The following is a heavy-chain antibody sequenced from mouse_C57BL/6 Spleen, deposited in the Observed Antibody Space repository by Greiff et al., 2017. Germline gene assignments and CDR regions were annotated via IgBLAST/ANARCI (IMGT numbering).Heavy chain of an antibody. CDR1: GYTFTSYC. D-gene: IGHD2-2*01. J-gene: IGHJ4*01. Sequence: QVQLKQPGAELVMPGASVKLSCKASGYTFTSYCMHWVKQRPGQGLEWIGEIDPSDSYTNYNQKFKGKSTLTVDKSSSTAYMQLSSLTSEDSAVYYCARHYGYDGYAMDYWGQGTSVTVSS. CDR3: ARHYGYDGYAMDY. V-gene: IGHV1-69*01. CDR2: IDPSDSYT.